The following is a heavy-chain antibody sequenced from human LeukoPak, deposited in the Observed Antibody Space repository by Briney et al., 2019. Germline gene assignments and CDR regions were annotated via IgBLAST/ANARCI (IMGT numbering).Heavy chain of an antibody. J-gene: IGHJ4*02. CDR1: GYTFTGYY. Sequence: ASVKVSCKASGYTFTGYYMHWVRQAPGQRLEWMGWINAGKGNTKYSQKFQGRVTITRDTSASTAYMELSSLRSEDTAVYYCARDRSGRIVGATGGFDYWGQGTLVTVSS. CDR2: INAGKGNT. V-gene: IGHV1-3*01. CDR3: ARDRSGRIVGATGGFDY. D-gene: IGHD1-26*01.